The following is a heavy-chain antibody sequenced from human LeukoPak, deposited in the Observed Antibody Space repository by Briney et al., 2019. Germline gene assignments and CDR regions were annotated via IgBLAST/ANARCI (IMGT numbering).Heavy chain of an antibody. V-gene: IGHV4-59*08. CDR3: ARGVGATRY. CDR1: GGSISSYY. Sequence: SETLSLTCTVSGGSISSYYWSWIRQPPGRGLEWIGYIYYSGSTNYNPSLKSRVTISVDTSKNQFSLKLSSVTAADTAVYYCARGVGATRYWGQGTLVTVSS. D-gene: IGHD1-26*01. CDR2: IYYSGST. J-gene: IGHJ4*02.